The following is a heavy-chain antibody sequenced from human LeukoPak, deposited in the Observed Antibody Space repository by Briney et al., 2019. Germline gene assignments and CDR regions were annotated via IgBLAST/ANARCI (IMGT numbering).Heavy chain of an antibody. CDR2: ISSSGSTI. J-gene: IGHJ4*02. V-gene: IGHV3-48*03. CDR3: ASAVVSGWYFLDY. CDR1: GFSFCSYE. Sequence: PGGSLRLSCAASGFSFCSYEMNWVRQAPGKGLEWVSYISSSGSTIYYADSVKGRFTISRDNAKNSLHLQMNSLRAEDTAVYYCASAVVSGWYFLDYWGQGTLVTVSS. D-gene: IGHD6-19*01.